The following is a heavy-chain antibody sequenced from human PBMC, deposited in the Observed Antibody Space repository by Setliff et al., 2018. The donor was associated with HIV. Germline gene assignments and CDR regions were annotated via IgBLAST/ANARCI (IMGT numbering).Heavy chain of an antibody. CDR3: AKDRIGTGTTLHV. CDR2: INPKSGGT. Sequence: GASVKVSCKASGYTFTDYSIHWVRPAPGQGLEWMGRINPKSGGTNYVQKFQGRVTMTRDTSIITAYLELSRLRSDDTAVYYCAKDRIGTGTTLHVWGKGTTVTVSS. CDR1: GYTFTDYS. D-gene: IGHD1-7*01. J-gene: IGHJ6*04. V-gene: IGHV1-2*06.